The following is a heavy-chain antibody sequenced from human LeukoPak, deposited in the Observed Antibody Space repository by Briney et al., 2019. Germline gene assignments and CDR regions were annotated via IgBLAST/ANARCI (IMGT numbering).Heavy chain of an antibody. CDR1: GFTFSSYW. J-gene: IGHJ4*02. Sequence: QAGGSLRLSCAASGFTFSSYWMHWVRQAPGKGLVWVSRINTDGSTTDYADSVKGRLTISRDNAKNTLYLQMNSLRDEDTAVYYCARAVFWSGYYDYWGQGTLVTVSS. CDR2: INTDGSTT. V-gene: IGHV3-74*01. D-gene: IGHD3-3*01. CDR3: ARAVFWSGYYDY.